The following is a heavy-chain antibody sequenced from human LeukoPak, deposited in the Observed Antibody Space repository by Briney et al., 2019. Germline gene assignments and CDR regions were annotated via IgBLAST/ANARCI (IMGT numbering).Heavy chain of an antibody. V-gene: IGHV4-4*07. Sequence: SETLSLTCTVSGGSISSYYWSWIRQPAGKGLEWIGRIYTSGSTNYNPSLKSRVTISVDTSKNQFSLKLSSVTAADTAVYYCARDGYDFWSGYYNRDAVDIWGQGTMVTVSS. CDR1: GGSISSYY. CDR3: ARDGYDFWSGYYNRDAVDI. J-gene: IGHJ3*02. D-gene: IGHD3-3*01. CDR2: IYTSGST.